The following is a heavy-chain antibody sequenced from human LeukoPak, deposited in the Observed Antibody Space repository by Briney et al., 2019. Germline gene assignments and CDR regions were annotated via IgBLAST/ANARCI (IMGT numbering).Heavy chain of an antibody. D-gene: IGHD3-3*02. J-gene: IGHJ6*03. Sequence: SETLSLTCTVSGGSISPYYWSWIRQPPGKGLEWMGYIYYSGSTNYNPSLKSRVTISVDTSKNQFSLKLSSVTAADTAVYYCARAFYPGYYSYMAVWGKGTTVTVSS. CDR1: GGSISPYY. V-gene: IGHV4-59*01. CDR3: ARAFYPGYYSYMAV. CDR2: IYYSGST.